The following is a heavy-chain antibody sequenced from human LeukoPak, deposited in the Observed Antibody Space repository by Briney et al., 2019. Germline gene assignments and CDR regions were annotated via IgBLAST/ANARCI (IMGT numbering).Heavy chain of an antibody. CDR2: ISSSSSYI. CDR1: GFTFSSYS. D-gene: IGHD3-22*01. V-gene: IGHV3-21*01. CDR3: ARGEHYYDSSGYLYYFDY. J-gene: IGHJ4*02. Sequence: GGSLRLSFAASGFTFSSYSMNWVRQAPGKGLEWVSSISSSSSYIYYADSVKGRFTISRDNAKNSLYLQMNSLRAEDTAVYYCARGEHYYDSSGYLYYFDYWGQGTLVTVSS.